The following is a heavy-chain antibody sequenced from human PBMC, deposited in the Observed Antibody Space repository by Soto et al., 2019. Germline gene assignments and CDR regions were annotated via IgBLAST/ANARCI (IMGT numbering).Heavy chain of an antibody. D-gene: IGHD6-6*01. J-gene: IGHJ3*02. CDR1: GGSISSGGYY. Sequence: SETLSLTCTVSGGSISSGGYYWSWIRQHPGKGLEWIGYIYYSGSTYYNPSLKSRVTISVDTSKNQFSLKLSSVTAADTAVYYCAKDGGLYSSSAQDAFDIWGQGTMVTVSS. CDR3: AKDGGLYSSSAQDAFDI. V-gene: IGHV4-31*03. CDR2: IYYSGST.